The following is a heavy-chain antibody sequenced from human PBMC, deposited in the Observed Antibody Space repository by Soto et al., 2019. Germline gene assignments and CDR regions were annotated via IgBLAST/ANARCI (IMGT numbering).Heavy chain of an antibody. CDR1: GGSISSSNW. V-gene: IGHV4-4*02. J-gene: IGHJ5*02. D-gene: IGHD3-10*01. CDR3: ARGVGSWTYYNQYNWFDP. CDR2: IYHSGST. Sequence: TLSLTCAVSGGSISSSNWWSWVRQPPGKGLEWIGEIYHSGSTNYNPSLKSRVTISVDKSKNQFSLKLSSVTAADTAVYYCARGVGSWTYYNQYNWFDPWGQGTLVTVSS.